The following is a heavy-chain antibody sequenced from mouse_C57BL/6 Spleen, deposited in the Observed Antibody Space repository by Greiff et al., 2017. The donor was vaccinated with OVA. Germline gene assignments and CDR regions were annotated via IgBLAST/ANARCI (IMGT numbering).Heavy chain of an antibody. J-gene: IGHJ3*01. D-gene: IGHD2-12*01. CDR2: INPNNGGT. CDR1: GYTFTDYN. CDR3: ARKQDDLFAY. Sequence: VQLKESGPELVKPGASVKIPCKASGYTFTDYNMDWVKQSHGKSLEWIGDINPNNGGTIYNQKFKGKATLTVDKSSSTAYMELRSLTSEDTAVYYCARKQDDLFAYWGQGTLVTVSA. V-gene: IGHV1-18*01.